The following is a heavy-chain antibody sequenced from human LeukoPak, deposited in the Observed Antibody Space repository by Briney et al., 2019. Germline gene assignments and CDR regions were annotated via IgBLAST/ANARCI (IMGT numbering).Heavy chain of an antibody. D-gene: IGHD2-2*01. J-gene: IGHJ4*02. Sequence: GGSLRLSCAVSGFRVSDYYMRWVRQVPGKGLEWVSGINWSGGSTGYADPLRGRFTISRDNAKNSLYLQMDSLRAEDTALYYCARAPITSPFYFDYWGQGTLVTVSS. CDR3: ARAPITSPFYFDY. CDR1: GFRVSDYY. CDR2: INWSGGST. V-gene: IGHV3-20*04.